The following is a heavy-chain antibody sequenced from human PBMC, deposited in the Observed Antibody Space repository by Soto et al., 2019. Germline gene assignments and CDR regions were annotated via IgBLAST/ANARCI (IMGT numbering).Heavy chain of an antibody. CDR1: GGSCSGYY. J-gene: IGHJ3*02. D-gene: IGHD3-3*01. V-gene: IGHV4-34*01. Sequence: SETLSLTCAVDGGSCSGYYWSWIRQPPGKGLEWIGEINHSGSTNYNPSLKSRVTISVDTSKDQFSLKLSSVTAADTAVYYCARGLYYDFWSGYSDAFDIWGQGTMVTVSS. CDR2: INHSGST. CDR3: ARGLYYDFWSGYSDAFDI.